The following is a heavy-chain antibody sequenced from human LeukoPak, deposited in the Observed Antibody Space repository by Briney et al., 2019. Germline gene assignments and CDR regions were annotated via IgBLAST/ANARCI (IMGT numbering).Heavy chain of an antibody. CDR1: GFTFSISS. CDR2: FSSSSSYI. Sequence: TGGSLRLSCAASGFTFSISSMNWVRQAPGKGLEWVSSFSSSSSYIYYADSVKGRFTISRDNAKNSLYLQMSSLRAEDTAVYYCAREVKDSSGYYSQGYYFYYMDVWGKGTTVTVSS. D-gene: IGHD3-22*01. CDR3: AREVKDSSGYYSQGYYFYYMDV. J-gene: IGHJ6*03. V-gene: IGHV3-21*01.